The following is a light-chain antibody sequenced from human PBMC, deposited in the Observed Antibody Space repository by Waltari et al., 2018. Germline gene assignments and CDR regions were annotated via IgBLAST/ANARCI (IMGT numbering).Light chain of an antibody. Sequence: QSVLTQPPSASGAPGQSVTISCSGSSSNIGSNYVYWYQQLSGKAPTLLIYNNNVRPAGVPYRVSGSQSGTLASLAMSGFQSEDEADYYCSAWDSSLSGGLFGGGTRLTVL. CDR1: SSNIGSNY. V-gene: IGLV1-47*02. CDR3: SAWDSSLSGGL. CDR2: NNN. J-gene: IGLJ2*01.